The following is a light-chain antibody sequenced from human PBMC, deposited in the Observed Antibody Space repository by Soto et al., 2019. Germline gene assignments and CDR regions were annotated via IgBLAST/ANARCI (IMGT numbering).Light chain of an antibody. CDR1: SSDVGGYNY. J-gene: IGLJ2*01. Sequence: QSVLTQPPSASGSPGQSVTISCTGTSSDVGGYNYFSWYQQHPGKAPKLMIYEVSKRPSGVPDRFSGSKSGNTASLTVSGLQAEDEADYYCSSYAGSNNVVFGGGTKLPVL. CDR3: SSYAGSNNVV. CDR2: EVS. V-gene: IGLV2-8*01.